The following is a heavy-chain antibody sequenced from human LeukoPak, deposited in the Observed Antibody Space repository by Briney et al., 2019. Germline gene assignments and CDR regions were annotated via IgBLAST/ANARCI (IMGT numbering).Heavy chain of an antibody. Sequence: PGGSLRLSCAASGFTFRSYSMNWVRQAPGKGLEWVSYISSSSSTIFYADSVKGRFTISRDNAKNSLYLQMNSLRAEDTGVYYCAGYSSGWTIDAFDIWGQGTMVTVSS. D-gene: IGHD6-19*01. CDR2: ISSSSSTI. CDR3: AGYSSGWTIDAFDI. J-gene: IGHJ3*02. CDR1: GFTFRSYS. V-gene: IGHV3-48*01.